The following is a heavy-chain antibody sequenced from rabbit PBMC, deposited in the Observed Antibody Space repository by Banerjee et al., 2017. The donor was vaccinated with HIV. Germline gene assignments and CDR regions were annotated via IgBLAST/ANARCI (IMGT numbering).Heavy chain of an antibody. CDR2: ITTGSSGST. Sequence: QEQLEESGGGLVKPGGTLTLTCKASGIDFSSYYYMCWVRQAPGKGLEWIACITTGSSGSTYYASWAKGRFTISKTSSTTVTLQMTSLTAADTATYFCARDPTGSGGYYSDLWGPGTLVTVS. J-gene: IGHJ4*01. D-gene: IGHD1-1*01. V-gene: IGHV1S45*01. CDR1: GIDFSSYYY. CDR3: ARDPTGSGGYYSDL.